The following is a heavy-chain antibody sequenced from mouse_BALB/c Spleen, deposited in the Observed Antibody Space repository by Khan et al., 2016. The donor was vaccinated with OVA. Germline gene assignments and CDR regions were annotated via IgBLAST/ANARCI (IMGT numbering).Heavy chain of an antibody. CDR1: GFTFSSYG. CDR3: ARDPYYYGSKYAMDY. J-gene: IGHJ4*01. CDR2: INSNGGST. V-gene: IGHV5-6-3*01. D-gene: IGHD1-1*01. Sequence: EVELVESGGGLVQPGGSLKLSCAASGFTFSSYGMSWVRQTPDKRLELVATINSNGGSTYYPDSVKGRFTISRDNAKNPLFLQMSSLKSEDTAMYYCARDPYYYGSKYAMDYWGQGTSVTVSS.